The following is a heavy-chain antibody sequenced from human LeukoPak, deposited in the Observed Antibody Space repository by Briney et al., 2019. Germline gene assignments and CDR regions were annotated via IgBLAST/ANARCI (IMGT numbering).Heavy chain of an antibody. Sequence: GGSLRLSCAASGFAFSDYNMNWVRQAPGKGLEWVSYITNWSGTIYYADSVKGRFTISRDNAKKSLYLQMNSLRDEDTSVYYCARSHAPMDKHFDYWGQGTLVTVSS. CDR3: ARSHAPMDKHFDY. CDR1: GFAFSDYN. CDR2: ITNWSGTI. J-gene: IGHJ4*02. V-gene: IGHV3-48*02. D-gene: IGHD3-10*01.